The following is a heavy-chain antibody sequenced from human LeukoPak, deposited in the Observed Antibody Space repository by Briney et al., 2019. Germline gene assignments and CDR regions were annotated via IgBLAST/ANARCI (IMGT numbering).Heavy chain of an antibody. J-gene: IGHJ4*02. CDR1: GFTFSSYS. CDR2: ISSSSSTI. D-gene: IGHD1-14*01. CDR3: AILSRGNRNLNFDY. V-gene: IGHV3-48*01. Sequence: GGSLRLSCAASGFTFSSYSMNWVRQAPGKGLEWVSYISSSSSTIYYADSVKGRFTISRDNAKNSLYLQMNSLRAEDTAVYYCAILSRGNRNLNFDYWGQGTLVTVSS.